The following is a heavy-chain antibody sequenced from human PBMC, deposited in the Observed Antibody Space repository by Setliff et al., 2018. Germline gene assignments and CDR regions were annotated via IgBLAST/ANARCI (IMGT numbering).Heavy chain of an antibody. V-gene: IGHV3-33*01. CDR3: ARNWVTAQHYYYGMDV. Sequence: HPGGSLRLSCVASGFTFSNYGMHWVRQAPGKGLEWEALIWNDGSSKFYGDSVKGRFTISRDNSKNTLYLQMDSLRAEDTAVYYCARNWVTAQHYYYGMDVWGQGTTVTVSS. CDR1: GFTFSNYG. J-gene: IGHJ6*02. CDR2: IWNDGSSK. D-gene: IGHD2-21*02.